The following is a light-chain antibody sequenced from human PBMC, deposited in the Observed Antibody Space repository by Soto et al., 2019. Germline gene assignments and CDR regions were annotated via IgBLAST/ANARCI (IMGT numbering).Light chain of an antibody. CDR1: QSVSSY. V-gene: IGKV3-11*01. CDR2: DVS. J-gene: IGKJ4*01. Sequence: EIVLTQSPGTLSLSPGARVPLSCRASQSVSSYLAWYQQKPGQAPRLLIYDVSNRATGIPARFSGSGSGTDFTLTISSLEPEDFAVYYCQQRGTFGGGTKVDIK. CDR3: QQRGT.